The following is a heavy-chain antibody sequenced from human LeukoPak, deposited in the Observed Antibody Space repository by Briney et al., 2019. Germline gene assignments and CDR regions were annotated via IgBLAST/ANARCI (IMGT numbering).Heavy chain of an antibody. D-gene: IGHD3-10*01. CDR3: ARGSYYYGSGSYSWFDP. V-gene: IGHV1-18*04. CDR2: ISAYNGNT. CDR1: GYTFTSYY. Sequence: ASVKVSCKASGYTFTSYYMHWVRQAPGQGLEWMGWISAYNGNTNYAQKLQGRVTMTTDTSTSTAYMELRSLRSDDTAVYYCARGSYYYGSGSYSWFDPWGQGTLVTVSS. J-gene: IGHJ5*02.